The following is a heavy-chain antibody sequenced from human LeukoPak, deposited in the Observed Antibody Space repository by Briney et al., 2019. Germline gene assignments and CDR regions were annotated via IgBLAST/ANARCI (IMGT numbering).Heavy chain of an antibody. J-gene: IGHJ5*02. CDR3: ARVSDIVYSRGFDP. CDR2: INPNSGGT. CDR1: GYTFTGYY. V-gene: IGHV1-2*02. Sequence: ASVKVSCKTSGYTFTGYYVHWVRQAPGQGLEWMGWINPNSGGTNYAQNFQGRVTVTRDTSTSTVYMELSSLRSEDTALYYCARVSDIVYSRGFDPWGQGTLVTVSS. D-gene: IGHD2-15*01.